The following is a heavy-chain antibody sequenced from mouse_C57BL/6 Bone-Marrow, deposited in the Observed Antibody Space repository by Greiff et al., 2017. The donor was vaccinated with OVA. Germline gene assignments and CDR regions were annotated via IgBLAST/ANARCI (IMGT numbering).Heavy chain of an antibody. J-gene: IGHJ1*03. V-gene: IGHV1-26*01. CDR3: ARDGLRSYWYFDV. CDR1: GYTFTDYY. D-gene: IGHD2-3*01. Sequence: EVQLQQSGPELVKPGASVKISCKASGYTFTDYYMNWVKQSHGKSLEWIGDINPNNGGTSYNQKFKGKATLTVDKSSSTAYMELRSLTSEDSAVYYCARDGLRSYWYFDVWGTGTTVTVSS. CDR2: INPNNGGT.